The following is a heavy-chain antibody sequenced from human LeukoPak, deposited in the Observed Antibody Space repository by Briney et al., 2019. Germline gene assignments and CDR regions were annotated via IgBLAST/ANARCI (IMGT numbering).Heavy chain of an antibody. D-gene: IGHD4-17*01. CDR1: GYTFTSYA. J-gene: IGHJ4*02. CDR3: ARDGPDYGDYVNFDY. CDR2: ISAYNGNT. Sequence: ASVKVSCKASGYTFTSYAIHWVRQAPGQGLEWMGWISAYNGNTHYAQNLQGRVTMTPDTSTSTAYMELRSLRSDDTAVYYCARDGPDYGDYVNFDYWGQGTLVTVSS. V-gene: IGHV1-18*04.